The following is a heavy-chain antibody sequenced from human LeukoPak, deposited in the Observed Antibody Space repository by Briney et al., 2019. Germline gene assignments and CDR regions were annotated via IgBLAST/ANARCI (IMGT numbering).Heavy chain of an antibody. CDR3: AKDLYTVPGACDK. V-gene: IGHV3-11*01. CDR2: ISSSGSTI. CDR1: GFTFSDYY. D-gene: IGHD6-19*01. Sequence: PGGPLRLSCAASGFTFSDYYMSWIRQAPGKGLKWVSYISSSGSTIYYADSVKGRFTISRDNAKNSLYLQMNSLRAEDTAVYYCAKDLYTVPGACDKWGQGTLVTVSS. J-gene: IGHJ4*02.